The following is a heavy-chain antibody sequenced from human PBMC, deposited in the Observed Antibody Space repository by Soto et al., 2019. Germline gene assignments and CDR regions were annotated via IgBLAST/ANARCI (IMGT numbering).Heavy chain of an antibody. CDR1: GYTFTDYD. CDR3: ARVAVAARPRWYNWFDP. Sequence: QEQLVQSGAEVKKPGASVKVSCKTSGYTFTDYDINWVRQATGQGLEWIGWMNPNSGETGYAQKFQGRVTMTRRASLSTAYLELGSLRSEDTAVYYCARVAVAARPRWYNWFDPWGKGTLVTVSS. J-gene: IGHJ5*02. V-gene: IGHV1-8*01. D-gene: IGHD2-15*01. CDR2: MNPNSGET.